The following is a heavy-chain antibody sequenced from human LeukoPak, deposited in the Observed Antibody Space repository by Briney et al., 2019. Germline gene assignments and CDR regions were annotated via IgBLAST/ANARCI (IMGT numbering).Heavy chain of an antibody. Sequence: LGGSLRLSCAASGFTFSSYNMNWVRQAPGKGLEWVSSITSDSRYMYYADSVKGRFTISRDNAKNSLYLQMNSLRAEDTAVYYCARSSWGYYGSGDYWGQGTLVTVSS. J-gene: IGHJ4*02. V-gene: IGHV3-21*01. CDR1: GFTFSSYN. CDR2: ITSDSRYM. CDR3: ARSSWGYYGSGDY. D-gene: IGHD3-10*01.